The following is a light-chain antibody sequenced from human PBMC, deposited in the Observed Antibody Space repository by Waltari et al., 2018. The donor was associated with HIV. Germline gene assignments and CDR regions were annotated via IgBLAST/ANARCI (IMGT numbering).Light chain of an antibody. CDR3: QQYNSYPYT. J-gene: IGKJ2*01. CDR2: KAS. CDR1: QSISSW. V-gene: IGKV1-5*03. Sequence: DIQMTQPPSTLSASVGDRVTITCRASQSISSWLAWYQQKPGKAPNLLIYKASSLKSGVPSRFSGSGSGTEFTLTISSLQPDDFATYYCQQYNSYPYTFGPGTKLEIK.